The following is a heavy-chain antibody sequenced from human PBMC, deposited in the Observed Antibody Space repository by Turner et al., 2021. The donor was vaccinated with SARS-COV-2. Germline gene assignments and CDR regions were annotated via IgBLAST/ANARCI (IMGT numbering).Heavy chain of an antibody. CDR3: SIRSSRLGNWYFDL. D-gene: IGHD2-15*01. Sequence: LPLLESGTRLVKPSETLSLTCTVTGGSIISSSYYWVWIRQPPGKGLEWMGRMYYSGSTDYNRSIKCRVTISVDTSKTHFSLMLSSVTAADTVVYYCSIRSSRLGNWYFDLWGRGTLVTVSS. CDR1: GGSIISSSYY. J-gene: IGHJ2*01. V-gene: IGHV4-39*02. CDR2: MYYSGST.